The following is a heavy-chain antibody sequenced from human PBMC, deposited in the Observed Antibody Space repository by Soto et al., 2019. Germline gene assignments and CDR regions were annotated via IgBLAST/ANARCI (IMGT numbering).Heavy chain of an antibody. J-gene: IGHJ5*02. V-gene: IGHV3-15*07. Sequence: EVQLVESGGGLVKPGGSLRLSCAASGFNFSNAWMNWVRQAPGKGLAWVGRIKSKTDGGATDYATPVKGRFTISRDDSKTTLSLQMNSLKTEDTAVYYCTTGRGVFDPWGQGTLVTVSS. CDR1: GFNFSNAW. CDR2: IKSKTDGGAT. CDR3: TTGRGVFDP.